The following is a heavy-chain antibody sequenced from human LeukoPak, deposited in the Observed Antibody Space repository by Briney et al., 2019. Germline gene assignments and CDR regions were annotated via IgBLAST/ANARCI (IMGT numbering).Heavy chain of an antibody. D-gene: IGHD3-9*01. CDR1: GFTFSSYG. CDR2: IRYDGSNK. Sequence: GGSLRLSCATSGFTFSSYGMHWVRQAPGKGLEWVAFIRYDGSNKYYADSVKGRFTISRDNAKNSLYLQMNSLRAEDTAVYYCARVSVDSVFWASRYYYMDVWGKGTTVTVSS. J-gene: IGHJ6*03. V-gene: IGHV3-30*02. CDR3: ARVSVDSVFWASRYYYMDV.